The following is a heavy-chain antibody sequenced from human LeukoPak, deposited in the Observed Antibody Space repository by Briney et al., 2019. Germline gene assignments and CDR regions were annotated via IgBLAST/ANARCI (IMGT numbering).Heavy chain of an antibody. CDR3: ARGRSSWPYYYYMDV. D-gene: IGHD6-13*01. CDR1: GYTFNDYY. CDR2: INTNTGNP. V-gene: IGHV7-4-1*02. Sequence: ASVKVSCKASGYTFNDYYIHWVRQAPGQGLEWMGWINTNTGNPTYAQGFTGRFVFSLDTSVSTAYLQISSLKAEDTAVYYCARGRSSWPYYYYMDVWGKGTTVTVSS. J-gene: IGHJ6*03.